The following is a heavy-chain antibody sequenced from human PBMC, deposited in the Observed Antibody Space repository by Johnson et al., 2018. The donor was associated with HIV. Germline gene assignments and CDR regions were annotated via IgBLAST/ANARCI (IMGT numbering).Heavy chain of an antibody. CDR1: GFTFSSYA. CDR2: IRYDGSNK. V-gene: IGHV3-30*02. J-gene: IGHJ3*02. Sequence: QVQLVESGGGLVQPGGSLRFSCAVSGFTFSSYAMSWVRQAPGKGLEWVAFIRYDGSNKYYADSVKGRFTISRDNSKNTLYLQMNSLRAEDTAVYYCPVDTEAFDIWGPGTMVTVSS. CDR3: PVDTEAFDI. D-gene: IGHD1-14*01.